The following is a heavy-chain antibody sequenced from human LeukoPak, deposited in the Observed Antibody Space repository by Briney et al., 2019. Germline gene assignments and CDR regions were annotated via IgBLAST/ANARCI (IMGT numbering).Heavy chain of an antibody. D-gene: IGHD3-9*01. V-gene: IGHV3-30*18. CDR2: ISYDGSNK. Sequence: GGSLRLSCAASGFTFSSYGMHWVRQAPGKGLEWVAVISYDGSNKYYADSVKGRFTISRDNSKNTLYLQMNSLRAEDTAVYYCAKDLPGTSLRYFDWFDYYYGMDVWGQGTTVTVSS. CDR3: AKDLPGTSLRYFDWFDYYYGMDV. CDR1: GFTFSSYG. J-gene: IGHJ6*02.